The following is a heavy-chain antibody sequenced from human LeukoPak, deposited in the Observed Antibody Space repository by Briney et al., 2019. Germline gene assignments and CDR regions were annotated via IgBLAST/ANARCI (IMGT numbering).Heavy chain of an antibody. V-gene: IGHV4-59*08. Sequence: SETLSLTCTVSGGSISSYYWSWIRQPPGKGLEWIGYIYYSGSTNYNPSLKSRVTISVDTSKNQFSLNLSSVTAADAALYYCARQAGWLSPIDYWGQGTLVTVSS. D-gene: IGHD6-19*01. CDR2: IYYSGST. J-gene: IGHJ4*02. CDR1: GGSISSYY. CDR3: ARQAGWLSPIDY.